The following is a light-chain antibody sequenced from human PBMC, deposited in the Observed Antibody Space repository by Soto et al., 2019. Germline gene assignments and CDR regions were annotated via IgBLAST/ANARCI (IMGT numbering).Light chain of an antibody. Sequence: DIEMTQSPSSLSASIGETVTVTCRASQSISRYLNWYQQKPGKAPTLLISAASSLERGVPLRFSGGGSGTEFTLTISSLQPEDFATYYCQQNYRNTPWTFGQGTRWIS. CDR2: AAS. CDR3: QQNYRNTPWT. J-gene: IGKJ1*01. V-gene: IGKV1-39*01. CDR1: QSISRY.